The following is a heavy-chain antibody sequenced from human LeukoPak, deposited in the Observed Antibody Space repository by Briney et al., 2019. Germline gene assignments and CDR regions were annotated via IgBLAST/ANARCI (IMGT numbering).Heavy chain of an antibody. V-gene: IGHV4-39*01. D-gene: IGHD3-10*01. CDR1: GGSISSSSYY. CDR2: IYYSGST. CDR3: ARFPITMVRGVQYYFDC. Sequence: SETLSLTCTVSGGSISSSSYYWGWIRQPPGKGLEWIGSIYYSGSTYYNPSLKSRVTISVDTSKNQFSLKLSSVTAADTAVYYCARFPITMVRGVQYYFDCWGQGTLVTVSS. J-gene: IGHJ4*02.